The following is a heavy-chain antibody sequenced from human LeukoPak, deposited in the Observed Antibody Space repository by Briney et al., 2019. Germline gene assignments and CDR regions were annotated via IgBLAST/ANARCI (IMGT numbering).Heavy chain of an antibody. Sequence: GGSLRLSCAASGFTFSNYGMHWVRQVPGKGLEWVAFIRYDGSNKYYADSVKGRFTISRDNSKNTLYLQMNSLRAEDTAVYHCATIRGYRGYDHNSPFDYWGQGNLVTVSS. CDR3: ATIRGYRGYDHNSPFDY. CDR2: IRYDGSNK. CDR1: GFTFSNYG. D-gene: IGHD5-12*01. V-gene: IGHV3-30*02. J-gene: IGHJ4*02.